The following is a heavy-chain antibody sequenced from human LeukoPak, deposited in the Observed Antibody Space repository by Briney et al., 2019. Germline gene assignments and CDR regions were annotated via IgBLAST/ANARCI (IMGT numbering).Heavy chain of an antibody. Sequence: GGSLRLSCAASGFTFSRYAMTWVRQAPWKGLEWVSTISGSGGSTYYADSVRGRFTISRDNSKNTLYLQMNSLRAEDTAIYYCAKGSCSGTSCYSDYWGQGTLVTVSS. CDR3: AKGSCSGTSCYSDY. CDR1: GFTFSRYA. V-gene: IGHV3-23*01. CDR2: ISGSGGST. D-gene: IGHD2-2*02. J-gene: IGHJ4*02.